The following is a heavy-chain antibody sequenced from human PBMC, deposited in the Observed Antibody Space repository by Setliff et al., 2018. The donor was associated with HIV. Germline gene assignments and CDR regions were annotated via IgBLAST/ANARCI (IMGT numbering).Heavy chain of an antibody. CDR2: ISGYNGNT. V-gene: IGHV1-18*01. CDR3: ASEGITMVRGLIIHYYYSRMDV. D-gene: IGHD3-10*01. J-gene: IGHJ6*02. CDR1: GYIFTTYG. Sequence: GASVKVSCKASGYIFTTYGIRWVRQAPGQGLXXMEWISGYNGNTNYAKNIQGRVTMTTDTSTSTVYMELRSLRSDDTAVYYCASEGITMVRGLIIHYYYSRMDVWGQGTTVTVSS.